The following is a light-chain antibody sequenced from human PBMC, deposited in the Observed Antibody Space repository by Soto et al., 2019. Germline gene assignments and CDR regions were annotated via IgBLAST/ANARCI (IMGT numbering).Light chain of an antibody. CDR3: AAWDDSLNGPV. CDR1: SSNIGSNT. CDR2: IDN. Sequence: QSVLTQPPSASGTPGQRVTISCSGGSSNIGSNTVNWYQQLPGTAPKLFIYIDNQRPSWVPDRFTGSKSGTSASLAIDLHQSDDEADYYCAAWDDSLNGPVFGGGTKLTVL. V-gene: IGLV1-44*01. J-gene: IGLJ2*01.